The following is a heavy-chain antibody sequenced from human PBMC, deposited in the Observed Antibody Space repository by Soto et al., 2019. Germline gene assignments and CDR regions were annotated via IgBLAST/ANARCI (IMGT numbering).Heavy chain of an antibody. CDR2: IDPSDSYT. CDR3: ARRHGAAAGRYGMDV. Sequence: GESLKISCKGSGYSFTIYWISWVRQMPGKGLEWMGRIDPSDSYTNYSPSFQGHVTISADKSISTAYLQWSSLKASDTAMYYCARRHGAAAGRYGMDVWGQGTTVTVSS. CDR1: GYSFTIYW. V-gene: IGHV5-10-1*01. D-gene: IGHD6-13*01. J-gene: IGHJ6*02.